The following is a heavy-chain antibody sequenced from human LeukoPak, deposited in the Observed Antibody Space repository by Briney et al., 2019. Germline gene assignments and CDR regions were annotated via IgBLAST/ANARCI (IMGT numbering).Heavy chain of an antibody. CDR3: AKQSPGAPAAPFDY. J-gene: IGHJ4*02. CDR1: GFTFSSYA. V-gene: IGHV3-30*02. CDR2: IRYDGSNK. Sequence: GGSLRLSCAASGFTFSSYAMHWVRQAPGKGLEWVAFIRYDGSNKYYADSVKGRFTISRDNSKNTLYLQMNSLRAEDTAVYYCAKQSPGAPAAPFDYWGQGTLVTVSS. D-gene: IGHD2-2*01.